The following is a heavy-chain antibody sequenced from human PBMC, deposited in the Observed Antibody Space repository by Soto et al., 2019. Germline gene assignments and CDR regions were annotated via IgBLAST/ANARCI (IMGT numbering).Heavy chain of an antibody. J-gene: IGHJ5*02. D-gene: IGHD3-22*01. V-gene: IGHV3-23*01. CDR2: ISGSGGAT. Sequence: GGSLRLSCATSGFTFTTYAMSWVRQAPGKGLEWVSAISGSGGATYYADSVKGRFTISRDNSKNTLFLQMNSLRAEDTAVYYCAKDRFHYETPGWVDPWGQGTLVTVSS. CDR1: GFTFTTYA. CDR3: AKDRFHYETPGWVDP.